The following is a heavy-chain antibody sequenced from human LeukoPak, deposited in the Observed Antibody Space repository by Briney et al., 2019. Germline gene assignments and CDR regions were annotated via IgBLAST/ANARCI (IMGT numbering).Heavy chain of an antibody. CDR1: GFAFDEHG. V-gene: IGHV3-20*04. J-gene: IGHJ5*02. Sequence: GGSLRLSCTASGFAFDEHGMSWVRQVPGKGLEWVSGINWSGGSTGYADPLRGRFTISRDNAKNSLYLQMDSLRAEDTAVYYCARAAFFGVVIMGWFDPWGQGTLVTVSS. CDR3: ARAAFFGVVIMGWFDP. CDR2: INWSGGST. D-gene: IGHD3-3*01.